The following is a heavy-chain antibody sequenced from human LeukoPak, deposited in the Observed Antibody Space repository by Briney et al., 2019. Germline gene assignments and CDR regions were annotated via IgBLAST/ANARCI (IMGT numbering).Heavy chain of an antibody. CDR2: ISSSSTI. CDR3: AREIDSSDLPFDY. CDR1: GFTFSSYS. Sequence: GGSLRLSCAASGFTFSSYSMNWVRQAPGKGLECVSYISSSSTIYYADSVKGRFTISRDNAKNSLYLQMNSLRDEDTAVYYCAREIDSSDLPFDYWGQGTLVTVSS. J-gene: IGHJ4*02. V-gene: IGHV3-48*02. D-gene: IGHD3-22*01.